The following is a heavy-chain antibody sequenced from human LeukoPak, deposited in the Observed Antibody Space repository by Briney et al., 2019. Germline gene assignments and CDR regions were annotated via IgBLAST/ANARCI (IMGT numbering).Heavy chain of an antibody. Sequence: GRSLRLSCAASGSTFSSYGMHWVRQAPGKGLEWVAVIWYDGSNKYYADSVKGRFTISRDNSKNTLYLQMNSLRAEDTAVYYCAKDSAAYYDILTGYSGANDYWGQGTLVTVSS. CDR1: GSTFSSYG. CDR3: AKDSAAYYDILTGYSGANDY. CDR2: IWYDGSNK. V-gene: IGHV3-33*06. J-gene: IGHJ4*02. D-gene: IGHD3-9*01.